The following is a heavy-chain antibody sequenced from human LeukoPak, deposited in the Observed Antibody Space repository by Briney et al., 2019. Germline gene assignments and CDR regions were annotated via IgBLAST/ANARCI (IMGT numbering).Heavy chain of an antibody. CDR3: ARELGYCSGGSCLHEDY. CDR2: INAGNGNT. V-gene: IGHV1-3*01. J-gene: IGHJ4*02. CDR1: GYTFTSYA. D-gene: IGHD2-15*01. Sequence: GAPVKVSCKASGYTFTSYAMHWVRQAPGQRLEWMGWINAGNGNTKYSQKFQGRVTITRDTSASTAYMELSSLRSEDTAVYYCARELGYCSGGSCLHEDYWGQGTLVTVSS.